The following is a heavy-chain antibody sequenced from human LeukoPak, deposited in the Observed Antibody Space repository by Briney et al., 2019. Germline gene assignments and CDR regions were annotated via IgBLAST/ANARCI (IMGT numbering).Heavy chain of an antibody. V-gene: IGHV3-7*03. CDR2: IKQDGSEK. J-gene: IGHJ4*02. CDR1: GFTFSSYA. Sequence: GGSLRLSCAASGFTFSSYAMHWVRQAPGKGLEWVANIKQDGSEKYYADSVKGRFTISRDNAKNSLYLQMNSLRADDTALYYCAKGKKMTVAGLFDYWGQGTLVTVSS. CDR3: AKGKKMTVAGLFDY. D-gene: IGHD6-19*01.